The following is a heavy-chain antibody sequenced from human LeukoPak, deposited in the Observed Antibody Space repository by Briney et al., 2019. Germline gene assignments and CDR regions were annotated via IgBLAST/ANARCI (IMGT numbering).Heavy chain of an antibody. Sequence: PGGSLRLSSVASGFIFSDYGIQWVRQAPGKGLEWVAVIAYDGNNTYYGDSVRGRFTISRDNSKKMVYLEMNSLRVEDTAVYYCAKTGMLRRVGYLDVWGKGTAVIVSS. D-gene: IGHD1-1*01. V-gene: IGHV3-30*18. J-gene: IGHJ6*04. CDR3: AKTGMLRRVGYLDV. CDR2: IAYDGNNT. CDR1: GFIFSDYG.